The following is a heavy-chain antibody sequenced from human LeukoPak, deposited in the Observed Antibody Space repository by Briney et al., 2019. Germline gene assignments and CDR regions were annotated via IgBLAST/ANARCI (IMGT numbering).Heavy chain of an antibody. D-gene: IGHD3-10*01. V-gene: IGHV3-33*01. CDR3: AREDDYYGSGD. J-gene: IGHJ4*02. CDR2: IWYDGSNK. Sequence: GGSLRLSCAASGFTFSSYGMHWVRQAPGKGLEWVAVIWYDGSNKYYADSVKGRFTISRDNSKNTLYLQMNSLRAKDTAVYYCAREDDYYGSGDWGQGTLVTVSS. CDR1: GFTFSSYG.